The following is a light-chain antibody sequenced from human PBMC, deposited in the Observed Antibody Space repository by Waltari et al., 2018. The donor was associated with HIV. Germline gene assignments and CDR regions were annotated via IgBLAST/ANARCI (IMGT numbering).Light chain of an antibody. CDR2: DDT. CDR3: HVWDSAGDGHV. J-gene: IGLJ1*01. V-gene: IGLV3-21*02. CDR1: NVGSNS. Sequence: SYVLTQPPSESVAPGQTARVTCGGQNVGSNSVHWYQQKAGQSPTLVLYDDTDRPSGIPERFSGSNSGNTATLTISRVEVGDEADYYCHVWDSAGDGHVFGSGTKVTV.